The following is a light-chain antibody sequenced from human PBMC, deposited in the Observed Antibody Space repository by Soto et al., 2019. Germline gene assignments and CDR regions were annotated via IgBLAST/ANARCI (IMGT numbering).Light chain of an antibody. V-gene: IGKV1-5*03. CDR3: QQYNSYSGT. Sequence: DIQMTQSPSTLSASVGDRVTITCRASQSISTWLAWYQQKPGKAPKVLIYKASSLERGVPSRFSGSGSGTEFTLTISSLQTDDFATYYCQQYNSYSGTFGQGTKVEIK. CDR2: KAS. CDR1: QSISTW. J-gene: IGKJ1*01.